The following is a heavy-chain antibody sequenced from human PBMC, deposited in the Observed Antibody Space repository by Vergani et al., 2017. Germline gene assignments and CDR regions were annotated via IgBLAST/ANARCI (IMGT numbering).Heavy chain of an antibody. Sequence: QGQLAQSGAEVKKPGSSVKVSCKASGGTFSSNSISWVRQAPGQGLEWMGRIIPIFGTTSYARKFQGSVTILADESTSTAYMELSSLRSEDTAGYYCARLSYYTTPYLQGGYDCWGQGTLVSVSS. CDR3: ARLSYYTTPYLQGGYDC. D-gene: IGHD3-3*01. CDR1: GGTFSSNS. V-gene: IGHV1-69*13. CDR2: IIPIFGTT. J-gene: IGHJ4*02.